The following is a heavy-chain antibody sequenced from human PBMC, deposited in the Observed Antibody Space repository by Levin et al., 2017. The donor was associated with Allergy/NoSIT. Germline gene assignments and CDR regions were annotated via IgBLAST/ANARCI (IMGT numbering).Heavy chain of an antibody. J-gene: IGHJ6*02. V-gene: IGHV3-21*01. CDR3: ARELGGSPLDYYYYYGMDV. Sequence: GESLKISCAASGFTFSSYSMNWVRQAPGKGLEWVSSISSSSSYIYYADSVKGRFTISRDNAKNSLYLQMNSLRAEDTAVYYCARELGGSPLDYYYYYGMDVWGQGTTVTVSS. CDR2: ISSSSSYI. CDR1: GFTFSSYS. D-gene: IGHD6-25*01.